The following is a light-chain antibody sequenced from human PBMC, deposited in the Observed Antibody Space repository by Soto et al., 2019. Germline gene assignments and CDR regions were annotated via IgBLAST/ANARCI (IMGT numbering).Light chain of an antibody. V-gene: IGLV2-11*01. CDR3: CTFAGRYSYV. J-gene: IGLJ1*01. CDR2: DVA. Sequence: QFALTQPRSVSGSPGQSVTISCTGTSSDVGSYNFVSWHQQHPGKAPKLMIYDVAKRPSGVPDRFSGSKSGNTASLTISGLQAEDEADYYCCTFAGRYSYVFGSGTKLTVL. CDR1: SSDVGSYNF.